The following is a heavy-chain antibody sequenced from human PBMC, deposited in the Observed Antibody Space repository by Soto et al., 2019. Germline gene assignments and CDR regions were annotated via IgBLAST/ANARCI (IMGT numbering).Heavy chain of an antibody. CDR3: AREGPFMITFGGVIPTHGMDV. CDR1: GYTFTSYA. V-gene: IGHV1-18*01. Sequence: QVQLVQSGAEVKRPGASVKVSCKASGYTFTSYAISSVRQAPGQGLEWMGWISAYNGNTNYAQKLQGRVTMTTDTSTSTAYMELRSLRSDDTAVYYCAREGPFMITFGGVIPTHGMDVWGQGTTVTVSS. D-gene: IGHD3-16*02. J-gene: IGHJ6*02. CDR2: ISAYNGNT.